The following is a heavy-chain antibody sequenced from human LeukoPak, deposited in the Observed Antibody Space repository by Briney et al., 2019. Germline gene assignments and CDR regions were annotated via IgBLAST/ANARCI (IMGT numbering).Heavy chain of an antibody. D-gene: IGHD4-11*01. J-gene: IGHJ6*03. V-gene: IGHV1-2*02. CDR2: INPNSGGT. CDR1: GYTFTGYY. CDR3: ARLATTRYYYYMDV. Sequence: ASVKVSCKASGYTFTGYYMHWVRQAPGQGLEWMGWINPNSGGTNYAQKFQGRVTMTRDTSISTAYMELSRLRSDDTAVYYCARLATTRYYYYMDVWGKGTTVTVSS.